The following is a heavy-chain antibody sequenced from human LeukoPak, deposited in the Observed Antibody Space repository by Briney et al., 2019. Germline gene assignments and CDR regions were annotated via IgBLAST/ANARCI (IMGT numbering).Heavy chain of an antibody. D-gene: IGHD5-12*01. CDR2: TYPSDSDT. CDR1: GYSFSSYW. V-gene: IGHV5-51*01. Sequence: GESLKISCKGFGYSFSSYWIGWVRQVPGKDLEWMGITYPSDSDTRYSPSFQGQVTISVDESISTAYLQWGSLKASDTAMYYCARQLYSGYDLFDHWGQGTLVTVSS. J-gene: IGHJ4*02. CDR3: ARQLYSGYDLFDH.